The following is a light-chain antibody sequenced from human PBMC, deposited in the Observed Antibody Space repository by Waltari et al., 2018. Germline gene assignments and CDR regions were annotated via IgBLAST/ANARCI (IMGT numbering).Light chain of an antibody. V-gene: IGLV2-14*03. J-gene: IGLJ2*01. CDR2: DVT. CDR1: STAVGASNF. Sequence: QSALTQPASVSGSPGQSITLSCTGTSTAVGASNFVSWYQQHPGRAPQLMIYDVTERPSGISYRFSGSKSANTASLTISGLLPEDEAIYYCSSFTDTHTLLFGGGTTVTVL. CDR3: SSFTDTHTLL.